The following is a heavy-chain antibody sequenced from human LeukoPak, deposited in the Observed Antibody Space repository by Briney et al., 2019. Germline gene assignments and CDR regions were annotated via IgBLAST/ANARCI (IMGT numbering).Heavy chain of an antibody. CDR1: GGSISSYY. J-gene: IGHJ3*02. V-gene: IGHV4-59*08. CDR2: IYYSGST. D-gene: IGHD2/OR15-2a*01. CDR3: ARHLGSYLPNAFDI. Sequence: SETLSLTCTVSGGSISSYYWSWIRQPPGKGLEWIGYIYYSGSTNYNPSLKSRVTISVDTSKNQFSLKLSSVTAADTAVYYCARHLGSYLPNAFDIWGQGTMVTVSS.